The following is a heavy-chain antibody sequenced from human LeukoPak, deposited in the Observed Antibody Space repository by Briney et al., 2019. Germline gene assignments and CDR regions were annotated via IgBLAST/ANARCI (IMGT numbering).Heavy chain of an antibody. CDR2: IYTSGST. Sequence: SETPSLTCTVSGGSISSYYWSWIRQPAGKGLEWIGRIYTSGSTNYNPSLKSRVTMSVDTSKNQFSLKLSSVTAADTAVYYCARDEHYYDSSGYSKPLDYWGQGTLVTVSS. V-gene: IGHV4-4*07. J-gene: IGHJ4*02. D-gene: IGHD3-22*01. CDR1: GGSISSYY. CDR3: ARDEHYYDSSGYSKPLDY.